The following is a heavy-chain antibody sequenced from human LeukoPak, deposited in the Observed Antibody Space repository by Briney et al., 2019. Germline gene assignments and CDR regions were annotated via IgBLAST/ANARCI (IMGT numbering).Heavy chain of an antibody. CDR1: GGSTSSYY. Sequence: SETLSLTCTVSGGSTSSYYWSWIRQPAGKGLEWIGRIYTSGSTNYNPSLKSRVTMSVDTSKNQFSLKLSSVTAADTAVYYCARDDYYDSSGYSYFDYWGQGTLATVSS. CDR2: IYTSGST. CDR3: ARDDYYDSSGYSYFDY. J-gene: IGHJ4*02. D-gene: IGHD3-22*01. V-gene: IGHV4-4*07.